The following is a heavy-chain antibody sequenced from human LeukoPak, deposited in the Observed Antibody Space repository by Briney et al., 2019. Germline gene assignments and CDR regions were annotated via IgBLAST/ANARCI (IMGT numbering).Heavy chain of an antibody. CDR1: GFTFSSYE. D-gene: IGHD6-19*01. Sequence: PGGSLRLSCAASGFTFSSYEMNWVRQAPGEGLEWVSYISSSGSTIYYADSVRGRFTISRDNAKNSLYLQMNSLRAEDTALYYCARDRQWLVLYYYYYYMDVWGKGTTVTVSS. CDR3: ARDRQWLVLYYYYYYMDV. V-gene: IGHV3-48*03. CDR2: ISSSGSTI. J-gene: IGHJ6*03.